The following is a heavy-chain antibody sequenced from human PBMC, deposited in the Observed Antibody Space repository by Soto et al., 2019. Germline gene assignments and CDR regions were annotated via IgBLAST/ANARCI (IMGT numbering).Heavy chain of an antibody. CDR1: AFTFKNHW. Sequence: RGSLRLSCAASAFTFKNHWMHWVRQVPGKGLEWVSVIYSGGSTYYADSVKGRFTISRDNSKNTLYLQMNSLRAEDTAVYYCARDPYSSDWGQGTRVTVAS. CDR3: ARDPYSSD. D-gene: IGHD1-26*01. CDR2: IYSGGST. V-gene: IGHV3-66*01. J-gene: IGHJ4*02.